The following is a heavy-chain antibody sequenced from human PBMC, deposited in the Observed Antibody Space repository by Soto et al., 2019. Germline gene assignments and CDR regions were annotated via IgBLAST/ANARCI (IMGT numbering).Heavy chain of an antibody. Sequence: EVQLLEFGGGLVQPGGSLRLSCAASGFTFSSFSLSWVRQAPGKGLEWVSGISGLGGSIYYADSVKGRFTISRDNSKNTLYLQMNSLRAEDTAVYYCSKSNGDTWERYFFDFWGQGTLVTVSS. D-gene: IGHD1-26*01. V-gene: IGHV3-23*01. CDR2: ISGLGGSI. CDR1: GFTFSSFS. CDR3: SKSNGDTWERYFFDF. J-gene: IGHJ4*02.